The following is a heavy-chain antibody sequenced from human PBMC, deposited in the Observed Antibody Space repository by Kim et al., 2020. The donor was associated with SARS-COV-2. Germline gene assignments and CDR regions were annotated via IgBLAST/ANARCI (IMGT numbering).Heavy chain of an antibody. D-gene: IGHD1-7*01. Sequence: GGSLRLSCAASGFTFSSIWMHWVRQTPGKGLGWVSAINSDGSKTNYADSVRGRFTISRDNAKNTLYLGMHSLSAEDTAMYYCTTAFSENYVNWGQRIPVTVSS. J-gene: IGHJ4*02. V-gene: IGHV3-74*01. CDR1: GFTFSSIW. CDR2: INSDGSKT. CDR3: TTAFSENYVN.